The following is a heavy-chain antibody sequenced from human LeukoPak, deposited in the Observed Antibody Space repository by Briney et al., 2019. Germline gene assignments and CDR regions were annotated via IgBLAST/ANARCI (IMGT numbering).Heavy chain of an antibody. D-gene: IGHD2-15*01. Sequence: GGCLRLSCAASGFTFSSYSMNWVRQAPGKGLEWVSSISSSSSYIYYADSVKGRFTISRDNAKNSLYLQMNSLRAEDTAVYYCARIHCSGGSCYSLDYWGQGTLVTVSS. V-gene: IGHV3-21*01. CDR1: GFTFSSYS. CDR3: ARIHCSGGSCYSLDY. J-gene: IGHJ4*02. CDR2: ISSSSSYI.